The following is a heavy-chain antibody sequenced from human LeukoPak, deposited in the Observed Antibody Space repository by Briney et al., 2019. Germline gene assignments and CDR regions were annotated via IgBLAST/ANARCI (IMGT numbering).Heavy chain of an antibody. D-gene: IGHD3-10*01. CDR2: IDSDGSIT. V-gene: IGHV3-74*01. Sequence: PGGSLRLSCAASGFTFRSYSMHWVRQAPGKGLLWVSHIDSDGSITTYADSVKGRFTISRDNAKNTLYLQMNSLRAEDTAVYFCARYQAGAFDIWGQGTMVTVSS. J-gene: IGHJ3*02. CDR1: GFTFRSYS. CDR3: ARYQAGAFDI.